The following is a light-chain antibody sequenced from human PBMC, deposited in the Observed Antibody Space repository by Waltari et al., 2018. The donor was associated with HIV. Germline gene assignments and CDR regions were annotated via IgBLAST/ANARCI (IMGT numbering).Light chain of an antibody. V-gene: IGLV2-23*01. CDR2: EGR. CDR1: SRDVGIYNL. CDR3: CSYAGSFVV. J-gene: IGLJ2*01. Sequence: QSALTQPALVSGSPGQSITISCTGTSRDVGIYNLFSWYQQYPGKAPKLMIYEGRKRPSGVSNRFSGSKSGNTASLTISGLQTEDEADYYCCSYAGSFVVFGGGTKLTVL.